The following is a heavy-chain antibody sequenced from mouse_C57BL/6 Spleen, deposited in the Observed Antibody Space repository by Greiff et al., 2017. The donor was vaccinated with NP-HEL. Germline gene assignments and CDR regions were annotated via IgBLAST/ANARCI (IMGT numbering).Heavy chain of an antibody. J-gene: IGHJ4*01. V-gene: IGHV1-47*01. Sequence: VQGVESGAELGKGGASGQRGCPASFSPFPPSPLSFLPPPHGNSLEWIGNFHPYNDDTKYNEKFKGKATLTVEKSSSTVYLELSRLTSDDSAVYYCARRGVVDAMDYWGQGTSVTVSS. CDR1: FSPFPPSP. D-gene: IGHD1-1*01. CDR2: FHPYNDDT. CDR3: ARRGVVDAMDY.